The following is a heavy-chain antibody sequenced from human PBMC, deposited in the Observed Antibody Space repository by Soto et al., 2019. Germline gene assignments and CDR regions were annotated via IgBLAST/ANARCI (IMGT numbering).Heavy chain of an antibody. CDR3: AKNRGRVTPSWYFDY. CDR2: IHGGGNSA. J-gene: IGHJ4*02. CDR1: GFTFSGYA. D-gene: IGHD2-21*02. Sequence: GGSLRLSCAASGFTFSGYAMSWVRQAPGKGLEWVSVIHGGGNSAYYADSVKGRFTISRDNSKNTLYLQMSSLRGEDTAVYYCAKNRGRVTPSWYFDYWGQATLVTVSS. V-gene: IGHV3-23*01.